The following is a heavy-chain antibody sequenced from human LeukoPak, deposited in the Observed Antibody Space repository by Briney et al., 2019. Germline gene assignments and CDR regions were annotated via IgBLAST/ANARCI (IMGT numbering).Heavy chain of an antibody. CDR1: GFTFSSYA. V-gene: IGHV3-23*01. D-gene: IGHD6-13*01. J-gene: IGHJ4*02. Sequence: GGSLRLSCAASGFTFSSYAMSWVRQAPGKGLEWVSAISGSGGSTYYADSVKGRFIISRDNSKNTLYLQMNSLRAEDTAVYYCAKGSLGSWYYFDYWGQGTLVTVSS. CDR3: AKGSLGSWYYFDY. CDR2: ISGSGGST.